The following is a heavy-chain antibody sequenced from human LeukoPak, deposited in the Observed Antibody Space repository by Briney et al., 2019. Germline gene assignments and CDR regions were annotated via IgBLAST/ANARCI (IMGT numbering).Heavy chain of an antibody. J-gene: IGHJ4*02. CDR1: GGSISSYY. CDR2: NYYSGST. V-gene: IGHV4-59*08. D-gene: IGHD3-22*01. Sequence: ETLSLTCTVAGGSISSYYWSWIRQPPGKGLEWIGYNYYSGSTNYNPSLKSRVTISVDTSKNQFSLKLSSVTAADTAVYYCARHFTYYDSSGYYRYFDYWGQGTLVTVSS. CDR3: ARHFTYYDSSGYYRYFDY.